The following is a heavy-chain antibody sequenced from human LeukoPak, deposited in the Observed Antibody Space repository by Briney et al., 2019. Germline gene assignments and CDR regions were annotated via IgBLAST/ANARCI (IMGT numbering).Heavy chain of an antibody. CDR1: GYTFTGYY. CDR3: ARAPDYYDSSGYYWGSYYYMDV. J-gene: IGHJ6*03. V-gene: IGHV1-2*02. Sequence: ASVKVSCKAPGYTFTGYYMHWVRQAPGQGLEWMGWINPNSGGTNYAQKFQGRVTMTRDTSISTAYMELSRLRSDDTAVYYCARAPDYYDSSGYYWGSYYYMDVWGKGTTVTVSS. CDR2: INPNSGGT. D-gene: IGHD3-22*01.